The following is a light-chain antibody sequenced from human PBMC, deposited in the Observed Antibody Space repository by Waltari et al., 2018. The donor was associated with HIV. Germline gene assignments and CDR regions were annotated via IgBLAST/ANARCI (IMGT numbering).Light chain of an antibody. CDR3: QQGYSSPYT. Sequence: DIQMTQSPSSLSAYVGDRVIITCRASQSISTYLNWYQQKPGKAPKLLIYAASNLQSGVPSGFSGGGSGTDFTLTISSLQPEDFATYYCQQGYSSPYTFGQGTKLEIK. CDR2: AAS. CDR1: QSISTY. J-gene: IGKJ2*01. V-gene: IGKV1-39*01.